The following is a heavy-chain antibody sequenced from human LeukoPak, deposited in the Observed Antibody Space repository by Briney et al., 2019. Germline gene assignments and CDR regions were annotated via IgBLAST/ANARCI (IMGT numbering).Heavy chain of an antibody. CDR1: GFTFSSYA. V-gene: IGHV3-23*01. CDR2: ISGSGGST. D-gene: IGHD3-10*01. CDR3: APSVPRGGYYMDV. Sequence: GGSLRLSCAASGFTFSSYAMSWVRQAPGKGLEWVSAISGSGGSTYYADSVKGRFTISRDNSKNTLYLQMNSLRAEDTAVHYCAPSVPRGGYYMDVWGKGTTVTVSS. J-gene: IGHJ6*03.